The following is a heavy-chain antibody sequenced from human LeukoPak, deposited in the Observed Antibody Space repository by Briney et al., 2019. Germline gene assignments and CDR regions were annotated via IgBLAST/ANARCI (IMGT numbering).Heavy chain of an antibody. D-gene: IGHD2-2*01. J-gene: IGHJ4*02. V-gene: IGHV3-21*01. CDR2: ISSSSYI. CDR1: GFTFSSYS. Sequence: GGSLRLSRAASGFTFSSYSMNWVRQAPGKGLEWVSSISSSSYIYYADSVKGRFTISRDNAKNSLYLQMNSLRAEDTAVYYCARDSRSVVPYWGQGTLVTVSS. CDR3: ARDSRSVVPY.